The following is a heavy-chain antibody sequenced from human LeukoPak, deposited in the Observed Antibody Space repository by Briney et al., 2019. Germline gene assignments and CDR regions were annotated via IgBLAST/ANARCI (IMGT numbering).Heavy chain of an antibody. V-gene: IGHV3-20*04. J-gene: IGHJ4*02. CDR1: GFTFDDYG. D-gene: IGHD4-17*01. CDR3: ARGSYGESLDY. CDR2: INWNGGST. Sequence: GGSLRLSCAASGFTFDDYGMSWVRQAPGKGLEWVSGINWNGGSTGYADSVKGRFTISRDNAKSSLYLQMNSLRAEDTALYYCARGSYGESLDYWGQGTLVTVSS.